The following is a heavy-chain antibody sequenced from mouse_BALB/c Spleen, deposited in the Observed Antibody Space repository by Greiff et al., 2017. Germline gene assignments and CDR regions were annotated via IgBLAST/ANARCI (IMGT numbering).Heavy chain of an antibody. CDR1: GFTFSSFG. D-gene: IGHD4-1*01. CDR2: ISSGSSTI. V-gene: IGHV5-17*02. J-gene: IGHJ3*01. Sequence: EVKLMESGGGLVQPGGSRKLSCAASGFTFSSFGMHWVRQAPEKGLEWVAYISSGSSTIYYADTVKGRFTISRDNPKNTLFLQMTSLRSEDTAMYYCARSDWDWFAYWGQGTLVTVSA. CDR3: ARSDWDWFAY.